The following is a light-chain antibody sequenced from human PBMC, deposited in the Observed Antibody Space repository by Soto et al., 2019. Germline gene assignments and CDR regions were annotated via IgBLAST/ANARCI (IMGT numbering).Light chain of an antibody. V-gene: IGLV2-14*01. J-gene: IGLJ2*01. CDR3: ASFTVYNNLL. CDR1: NNDIGRYYF. Sequence: QSALTQPSSVSGSPGQSITISCTGTNNDIGRYYFVSWYQHHPGKSPKLILYEVRHRPSGISSRFSGSKSANTASLTISGLQAEDEADYYCASFTVYNNLLFGGGTKLTGL. CDR2: EVR.